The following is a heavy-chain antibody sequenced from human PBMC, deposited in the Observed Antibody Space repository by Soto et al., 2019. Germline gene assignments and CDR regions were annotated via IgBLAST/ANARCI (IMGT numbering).Heavy chain of an antibody. D-gene: IGHD3-22*01. CDR2: IYYSGST. J-gene: IGHJ4*02. Sequence: SETLSLTCTVSGGSXSSGGYYWSWIRQHPGKGLEWIGYIYYSGSTNYNPSLKSRVTISVDTSKNQFSLKLSSVTAADTAVYYCARAWYYDSSGYYYFDYWGQGTLVTVSS. CDR1: GGSXSSGGYY. V-gene: IGHV4-61*08. CDR3: ARAWYYDSSGYYYFDY.